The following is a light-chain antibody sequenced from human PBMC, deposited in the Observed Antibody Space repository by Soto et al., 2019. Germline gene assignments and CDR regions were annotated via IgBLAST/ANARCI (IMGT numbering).Light chain of an antibody. CDR2: CAS. CDR3: QQYKNGPRT. V-gene: IGKV3-15*01. CDR1: QCFXSN. Sequence: IVVTQSAATLSVSPGERATLSCRASQCFXSNFAWYQQKPGQAPRVLXDCASTMATGSPARLSGSGSGTEFTLTISSLQSEDFAVYYCQQYKNGPRTFGQGTKVDI. J-gene: IGKJ1*01.